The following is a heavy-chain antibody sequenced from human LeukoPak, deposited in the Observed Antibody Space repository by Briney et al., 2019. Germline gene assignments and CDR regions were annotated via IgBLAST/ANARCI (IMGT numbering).Heavy chain of an antibody. Sequence: ASVKVSCKASGYIFSNFFSSYGIIWVRQAPGQGLEWMGWISPYNGKTKFVQKFQGIVTMTTETSTSTAYMELRRLRSDDTAVYYCARRGLPRSGSGHDAFDIWGQGTMVTVSS. J-gene: IGHJ3*02. D-gene: IGHD2-15*01. CDR2: ISPYNGKT. V-gene: IGHV1-18*01. CDR1: GYIFSNFFSSYG. CDR3: ARRGLPRSGSGHDAFDI.